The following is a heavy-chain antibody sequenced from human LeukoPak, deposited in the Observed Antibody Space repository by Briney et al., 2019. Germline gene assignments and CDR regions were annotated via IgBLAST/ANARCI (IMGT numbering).Heavy chain of an antibody. CDR1: GGSISSYY. CDR2: IYYSGST. V-gene: IGHV4-59*08. Sequence: SSETLSLTCNVSGGSISSYYWSWIRQPPGKGLEWIGYIYYSGSTNYNPSLKSRVTISVDTSKNQFSLKLSSVTATDTAVYYCARRHPDYGVDAFDIWGQGTMVTVSS. J-gene: IGHJ3*02. D-gene: IGHD4-17*01. CDR3: ARRHPDYGVDAFDI.